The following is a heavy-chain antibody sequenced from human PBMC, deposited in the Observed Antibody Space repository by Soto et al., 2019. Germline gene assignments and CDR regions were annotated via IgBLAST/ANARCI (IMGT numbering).Heavy chain of an antibody. J-gene: IGHJ4*02. V-gene: IGHV3-23*01. Sequence: EVQLLESGGGFEQPGGSVRLSCAASGFTFNNYARTWVRQATGKWLEWVSTISVSGATTYYSDSVKGRFTIFRDNSKNTMYLQMNSLRAEDTAVYYCTKVGCRLGGDYWGQGTLVAVSS. CDR2: ISVSGATT. D-gene: IGHD3-16*01. CDR3: TKVGCRLGGDY. CDR1: GFTFNNYA.